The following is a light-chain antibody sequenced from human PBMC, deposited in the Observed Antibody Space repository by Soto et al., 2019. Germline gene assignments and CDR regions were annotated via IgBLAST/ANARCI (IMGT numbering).Light chain of an antibody. CDR1: QSISIN. V-gene: IGKV3-15*01. J-gene: IGKJ1*01. CDR2: TAS. CDR3: QQFRNWPWT. Sequence: EILLTQSPGTLSVSPGDRVTLSCRASQSISINLAWYQHKPGQAPRLLMQTASSRASGVPARISGSGSGTEFTLTISSLQSEDFEVYYCQQFRNWPWTFGQGTKVDIK.